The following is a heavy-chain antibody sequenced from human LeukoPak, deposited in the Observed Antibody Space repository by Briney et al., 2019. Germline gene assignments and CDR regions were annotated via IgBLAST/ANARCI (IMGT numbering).Heavy chain of an antibody. J-gene: IGHJ4*02. V-gene: IGHV3-74*01. CDR1: GFTFSSYW. CDR2: INSDGSST. D-gene: IGHD3-16*01. Sequence: GGSLRLSCAVSGFTFSSYWMHWVRQAPGKGLVWVSLINSDGSSTSYADPVKGRFTISRDNARNTLYLLMNSLRAEDTAVYYCTRVLGDWGQGTRVTVSS. CDR3: TRVLGD.